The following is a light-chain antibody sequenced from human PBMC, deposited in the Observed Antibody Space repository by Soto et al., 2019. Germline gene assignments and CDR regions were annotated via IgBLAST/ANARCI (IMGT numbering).Light chain of an antibody. J-gene: IGKJ1*01. Sequence: EIVMTQSPATLSVSPGERATLSCRASQSVSSNLAWYQQKVGQAPRLLIYDASTRATGVPARFSGSGSGTEFTLTISSLQSEDFAVYYCQQYTNWPETFAQETKVDIK. CDR3: QQYTNWPET. CDR2: DAS. V-gene: IGKV3-15*01. CDR1: QSVSSN.